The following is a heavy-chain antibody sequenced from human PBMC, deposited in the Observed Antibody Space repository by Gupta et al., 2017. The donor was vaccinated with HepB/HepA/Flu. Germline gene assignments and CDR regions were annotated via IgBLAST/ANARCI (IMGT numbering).Heavy chain of an antibody. Sequence: QVQLQESGPGLVKPSETLSLTCTVSGGSISSYYWSWIRQPAGKGLEWIGRIYTSGSTNYNPSLKSRVTMSVDTSKNQFSLKLSSVTAADTAVYYCARDKTSGSITIFGVALDTNYYYMDVWGKGTTVTVSS. CDR3: ARDKTSGSITIFGVALDTNYYYMDV. J-gene: IGHJ6*03. D-gene: IGHD3-3*01. V-gene: IGHV4-4*07. CDR2: IYTSGST. CDR1: GGSISSYY.